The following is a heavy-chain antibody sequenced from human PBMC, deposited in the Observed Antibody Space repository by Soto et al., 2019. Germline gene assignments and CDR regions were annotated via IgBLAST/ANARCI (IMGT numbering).Heavy chain of an antibody. CDR1: GFTFSSYD. J-gene: IGHJ6*02. D-gene: IGHD3-22*01. CDR3: ARMGNYYDSSRPYFVRGRSSIKNYGMDV. Sequence: EVQLVESGGGLVQPGGSLRLSCAASGFTFSSYDMHWVRQATGKGLEWVSAIGTAGDTYYPGSVKGRFTISRENAKNSLYLQMNSLRAGDTAVYYCARMGNYYDSSRPYFVRGRSSIKNYGMDVWGQGTTVTVSS. CDR2: IGTAGDT. V-gene: IGHV3-13*01.